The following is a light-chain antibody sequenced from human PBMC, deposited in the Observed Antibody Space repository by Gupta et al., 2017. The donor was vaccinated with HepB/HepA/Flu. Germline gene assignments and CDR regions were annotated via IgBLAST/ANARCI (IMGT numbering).Light chain of an antibody. V-gene: IGLV1-47*02. CDR2: NDN. J-gene: IGLJ1*01. CDR1: SSNIGNDN. CDR3: VGWDDSLSGYV. Sequence: QPVLTQPPTAPGTPGQRGTIACSGSSSNIGNDNAYWYQQLPGTAPKLLIYNDNQRPSGVPDRFSGSKSGTTASLAISGLRSEDEADYYCVGWDDSLSGYVFGAGTKVTVL.